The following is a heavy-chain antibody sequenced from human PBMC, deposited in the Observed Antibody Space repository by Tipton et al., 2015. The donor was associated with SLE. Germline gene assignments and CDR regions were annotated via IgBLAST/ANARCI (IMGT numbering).Heavy chain of an antibody. Sequence: TLSLTCTISGDSISTNNYYWGWIRQPPGEGLELIGNINYSGTTYYNPSLKTRVTISVDASKTQFSLRLTSVTAAGTAVYCCGRARGVRYCHVWGQGTLVTVSS. CDR1: GDSISTNNYY. CDR2: INYSGTT. D-gene: IGHD1-26*01. CDR3: GRARGVRYCHV. V-gene: IGHV4-39*07. J-gene: IGHJ4*02.